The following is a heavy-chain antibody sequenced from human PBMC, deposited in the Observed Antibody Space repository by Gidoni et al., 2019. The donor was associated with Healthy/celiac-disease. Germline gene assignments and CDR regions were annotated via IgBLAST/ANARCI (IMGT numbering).Heavy chain of an antibody. CDR3: AILGPSLPHGISIAARPGHDTGGTDMDV. J-gene: IGHJ6*03. D-gene: IGHD6-6*01. CDR1: GGTFSSYA. V-gene: IGHV1-69*01. Sequence: QVQLVQSGAEVKKPGSSVKVSCKASGGTFSSYAISWVRQATGQGLEWMGGIIPIFGTATYAQKFQGRVTITADESTSTAYMELSSLRSEDTAVYYCAILGPSLPHGISIAARPGHDTGGTDMDVWGKGTTVTVSS. CDR2: IIPIFGTA.